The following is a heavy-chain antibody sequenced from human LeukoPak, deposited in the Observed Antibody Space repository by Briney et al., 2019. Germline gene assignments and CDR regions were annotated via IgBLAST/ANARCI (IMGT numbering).Heavy chain of an antibody. D-gene: IGHD1-7*01. V-gene: IGHV3-66*01. CDR3: ARGGPFTGPTSTPRASDY. CDR2: IYSGGSP. CDR1: GFTFSHYY. J-gene: IGHJ4*02. Sequence: PGGSLRLSCVASGFTFSHYYMSWIRQAPGKGLEWVSVIYSGGSPYYADSVKGRFTISRDSSKNTVYLQMNSLRAEDTAVYHCARGGPFTGPTSTPRASDYWGQGILVTVSS.